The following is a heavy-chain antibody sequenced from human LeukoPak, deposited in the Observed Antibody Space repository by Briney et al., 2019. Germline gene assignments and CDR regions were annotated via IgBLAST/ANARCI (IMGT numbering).Heavy chain of an antibody. CDR1: GFSFSSYA. D-gene: IGHD5-12*01. Sequence: PGGSLRLSCGASGFSFSSYAMSWVRQAPGKGLEWVSAISGSGGSTYYADSVKGRFTISRDNSKNTLYLQMNSLRAEDTAVYYCAKAPGWLRSIFDYWGQGTLVTVSS. J-gene: IGHJ4*02. V-gene: IGHV3-23*01. CDR2: ISGSGGST. CDR3: AKAPGWLRSIFDY.